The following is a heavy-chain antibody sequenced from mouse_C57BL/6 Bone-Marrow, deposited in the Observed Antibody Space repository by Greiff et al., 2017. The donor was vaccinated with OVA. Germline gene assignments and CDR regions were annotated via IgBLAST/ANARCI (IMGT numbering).Heavy chain of an antibody. CDR3: AVLDLLLRYWYFDV. CDR2: ISLKSDNSAT. CDR1: GFTFSNYW. D-gene: IGHD1-1*01. Sequence: EVMLVESGGGLVQPGGSMKLSCVASGFTFSNYWMNWVRQSPEKGLEWVAQISLKSDNSATHYAESVKGRFTIARAASKSGIYLRITYLKAKDIGIYYCAVLDLLLRYWYFDVWGTGTTVTVSS. V-gene: IGHV6-3*01. J-gene: IGHJ1*03.